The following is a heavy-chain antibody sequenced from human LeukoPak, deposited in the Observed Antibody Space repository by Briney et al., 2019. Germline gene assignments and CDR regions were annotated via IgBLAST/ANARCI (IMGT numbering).Heavy chain of an antibody. CDR3: ARVTYYYDSSGYPGSDY. CDR2: ISAYNGNT. V-gene: IGHV1-18*01. CDR1: GYTFTSYG. Sequence: ASVKVSCKASGYTFTSYGISWVRQAPGQGLEWMGWISAYNGNTNYAQKLQGRVTMTTDTSTSTAYMELRSLRSDDTAVYYCARVTYYYDSSGYPGSDYWGQGTLSPSPQ. D-gene: IGHD3-22*01. J-gene: IGHJ4*02.